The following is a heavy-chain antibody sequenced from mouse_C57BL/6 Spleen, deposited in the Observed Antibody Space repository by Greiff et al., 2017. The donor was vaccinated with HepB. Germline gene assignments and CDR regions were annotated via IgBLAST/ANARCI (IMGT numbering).Heavy chain of an antibody. Sequence: EVKLQESGGDLVKPGGSLKLSCAASGFTFSSYGMSWVRQTPDKRLEWVATISSGGSYTYYPDSVKGRFTISRDNAKNTLYLQMSSLKSEDTAMYYCARHYDYGGYYAMDYWGQGTSVTVSS. CDR2: ISSGGSYT. J-gene: IGHJ4*01. V-gene: IGHV5-6*01. CDR1: GFTFSSYG. CDR3: ARHYDYGGYYAMDY. D-gene: IGHD2-4*01.